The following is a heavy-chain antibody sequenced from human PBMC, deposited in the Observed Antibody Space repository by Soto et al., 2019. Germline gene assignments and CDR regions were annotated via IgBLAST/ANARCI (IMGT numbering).Heavy chain of an antibody. CDR3: ARRREDIFAQYVSYHQYYQAF. V-gene: IGHV5-51*01. Sequence: PGESLKISCKGSGYSFTSYWIGWVRQMPGKSLEWMGIIYPGDSDTRYSPSFQGQVTISADKSISTAYLQWSSLKASDTAMYYCARRREDIFAQYVSYHQYYQAFRGKGTTVTVSS. CDR1: GYSFTSYW. CDR2: IYPGDSDT. J-gene: IGHJ6*03. D-gene: IGHD2-15*01.